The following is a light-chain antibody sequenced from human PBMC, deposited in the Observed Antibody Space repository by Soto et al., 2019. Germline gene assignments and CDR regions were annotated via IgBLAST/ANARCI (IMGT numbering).Light chain of an antibody. CDR3: QQFTNCPPWT. CDR2: GAS. J-gene: IGKJ1*01. Sequence: EIVMTQSPATLSVSPGERATLSCRASQNVGNNLVWYQQKPGQAPRLLIYGASTRAAGIPDRFSGSGSGTEFTLTISGLQSDDFAVYYCQQFTNCPPWTFGQGTKVDIK. CDR1: QNVGNN. V-gene: IGKV3-15*01.